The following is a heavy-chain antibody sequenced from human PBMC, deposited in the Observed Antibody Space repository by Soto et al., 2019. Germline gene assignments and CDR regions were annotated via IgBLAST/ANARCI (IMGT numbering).Heavy chain of an antibody. CDR3: ARSVEGHFDY. Sequence: EVQLVESGGGLVQPGGSLRLTFAASGLPFRIYSMNLVRQAPGKGLEWSSYITSDTNTIKYADSVKGRFTISRDNAKNLVYLQMNSLRDEDTAVYFCARSVEGHFDYWGQGTVVTVSS. D-gene: IGHD6-19*01. CDR2: ITSDTNTI. CDR1: GLPFRIYS. V-gene: IGHV3-48*02. J-gene: IGHJ4*02.